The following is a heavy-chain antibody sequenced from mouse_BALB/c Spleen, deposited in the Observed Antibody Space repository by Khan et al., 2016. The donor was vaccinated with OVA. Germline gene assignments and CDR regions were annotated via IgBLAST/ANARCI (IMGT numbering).Heavy chain of an antibody. CDR2: IYPGDGDT. Sequence: QIQLVQSGAELARPGASVKLSCKASGYTFTRYWIQWVKERPGQGLEWIGAIYPGDGDTRYTQKFKGKATMTADKSSSTAYMQLSSLASEDSAVYYCASHYGSYFDYWGQGTTRTVSS. CDR3: ASHYGSYFDY. J-gene: IGHJ2*01. CDR1: GYTFTRYW. V-gene: IGHV1-87*01. D-gene: IGHD2-1*01.